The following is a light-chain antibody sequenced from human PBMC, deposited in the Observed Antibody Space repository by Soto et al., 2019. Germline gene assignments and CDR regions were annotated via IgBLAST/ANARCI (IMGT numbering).Light chain of an antibody. CDR3: QTWGTGFAV. V-gene: IGLV4-69*01. CDR1: SGHSSYA. J-gene: IGLJ7*01. Sequence: QLVLTQSPSASASLGASVKLTCTLSSGHSSYAIAWHQQQPEKGPRYLMKINSDGSHSKGDGIPDRFSGSSSGAERYLTISSLQSEDEADYYCQTWGTGFAVFGGGTQLTVL. CDR2: INSDGSH.